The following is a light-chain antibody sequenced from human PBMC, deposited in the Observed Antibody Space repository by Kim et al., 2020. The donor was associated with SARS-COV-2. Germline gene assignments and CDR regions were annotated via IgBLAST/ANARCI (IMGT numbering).Light chain of an antibody. CDR3: QQYDSTPRS. V-gene: IGKV4-1*01. CDR1: QTVLYNSNNKSY. CDR2: WAS. J-gene: IGKJ2*04. Sequence: RATLNCKTSQTVLYNSNNKSYLAWYQQKPGQAPKLLICWASIRESGVSDRFSGSGSERDFTLTISSLQAEDGTVYYCQQYDSTPRSFGQGTKREI.